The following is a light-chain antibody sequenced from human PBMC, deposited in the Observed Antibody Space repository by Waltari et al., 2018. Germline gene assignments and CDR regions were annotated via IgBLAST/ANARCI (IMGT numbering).Light chain of an antibody. CDR1: QSISKW. V-gene: IGKV1-12*01. J-gene: IGKJ4*01. CDR2: ASS. CDR3: QQANSFPLT. Sequence: DIQMTQSPCSVTASVGDTVTITCRESQSISKWIVWYQQRPGKAPRFLIYASSTLHSRVPSRFSGSGSGTDFTLTIRNLQPEDFATYYCQQANSFPLTFGGGTRVEI.